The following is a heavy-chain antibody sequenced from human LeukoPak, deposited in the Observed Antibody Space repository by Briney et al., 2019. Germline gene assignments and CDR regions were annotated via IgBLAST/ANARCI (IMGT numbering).Heavy chain of an antibody. V-gene: IGHV1-2*04. D-gene: IGHD3-16*02. CDR2: INPNSGGT. Sequence: ASVKVSCKASGYTFTSYYMHWVRQAPGQGLEWMGWINPNSGGTNYAQKFQGWVTMTRDTSISTAYMELSRLRSDDTAVYYCARESLMITFGGVIAPDAFDIWGQGTMVTVSS. CDR3: ARESLMITFGGVIAPDAFDI. CDR1: GYTFTSYY. J-gene: IGHJ3*02.